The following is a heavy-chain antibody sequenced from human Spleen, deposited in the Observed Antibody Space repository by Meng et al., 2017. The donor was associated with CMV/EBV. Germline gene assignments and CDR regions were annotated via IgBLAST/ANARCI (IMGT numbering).Heavy chain of an antibody. CDR2: ISGSGGST. J-gene: IGHJ4*02. CDR3: VTSRLRAGSRETDF. V-gene: IGHV3-23*01. D-gene: IGHD1-26*01. Sequence: GESLKISCTASGFTFSSYAMSWVRQAPGKGLEWVSAISGSGGSTYYADSVKGRFTISRDNSKNTLYLQMNSLRPNDTAVYYCVTSRLRAGSRETDFWGQGTRVTVSS. CDR1: GFTFSSYA.